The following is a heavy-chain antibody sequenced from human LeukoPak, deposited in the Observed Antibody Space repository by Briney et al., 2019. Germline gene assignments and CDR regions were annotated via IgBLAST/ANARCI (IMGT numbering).Heavy chain of an antibody. CDR1: GFTFSNAW. D-gene: IGHD3-22*01. J-gene: IGHJ4*02. CDR3: TTDYYDSSGYYYGFDY. CDR2: IKSKTDGGTT. V-gene: IGHV3-15*07. Sequence: GGSLRLSCAASGFTFSNAWMNWVRQAPGKGLEWVGSIKSKTDGGTTDYAAPVKGRFTISRDDSKNTLYLQMNSLKTEDTAVYYCTTDYYDSSGYYYGFDYWGQGTLVTVSS.